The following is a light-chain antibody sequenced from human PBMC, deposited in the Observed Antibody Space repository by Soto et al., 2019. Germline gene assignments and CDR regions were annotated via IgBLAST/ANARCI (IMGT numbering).Light chain of an antibody. V-gene: IGKV3-15*01. CDR2: GAS. CDR3: QQYNPWPPKMA. J-gene: IGKJ1*01. CDR1: QSITNN. Sequence: EIVMTQSPGTLSVSPGERATLSCRASQSITNNLAWYQQKVGQAPRLLIYGASTRATGIPARFRGSGSGTELTLTISSLQSEDFAVYYCQQYNPWPPKMAFGKGTKVEIK.